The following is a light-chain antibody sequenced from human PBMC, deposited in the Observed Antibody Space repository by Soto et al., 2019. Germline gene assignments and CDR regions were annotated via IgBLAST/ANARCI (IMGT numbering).Light chain of an antibody. V-gene: IGKV1-33*01. CDR3: QQYDNLPRS. CDR1: QDISNH. CDR2: DAS. J-gene: IGKJ4*01. Sequence: IQMTQSPSSVSASVGDRVTITCQASQDISNHLNWFQQKPGKAPELLIYDASNLETGVPSRFSGSGSGTDFTFTISSLQPEDIATYYCQQYDNLPRSFGGGTKVDIK.